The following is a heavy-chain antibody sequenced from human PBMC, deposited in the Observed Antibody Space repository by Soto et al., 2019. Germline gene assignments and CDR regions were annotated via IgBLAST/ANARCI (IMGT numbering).Heavy chain of an antibody. CDR1: DGSISTYF. V-gene: IGHV4-59*08. J-gene: IGHJ6*02. CDR2: IYYTGST. D-gene: IGHD3-10*01. CDR3: ARGMSTMVYYYGVDV. Sequence: QVQLQESGPGLVKPSETLSLICTVSDGSISTYFWSWIRQPPGKGLEWIGYIYYTGSTKYNPSLKSRATISLATSKNQFSLKMSFVTAADTAVYYCARGMSTMVYYYGVDVWGQGTTVTVSS.